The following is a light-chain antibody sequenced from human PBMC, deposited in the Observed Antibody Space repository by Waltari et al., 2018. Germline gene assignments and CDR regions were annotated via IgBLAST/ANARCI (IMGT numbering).Light chain of an antibody. J-gene: IGLJ1*01. V-gene: IGLV2-8*01. CDR1: SSDVGYYNY. CDR3: SSYAGNNFYV. CDR2: EVC. Sequence: QSALTQPPSASGSPGQSVTISCTGTSSDVGYYNYASWYQQHPCKAPNLRIFEVCKRFSGVPDRFSGPKSANTASLTGSGLQAEDEADYYCSSYAGNNFYVFGTGTTVTVL.